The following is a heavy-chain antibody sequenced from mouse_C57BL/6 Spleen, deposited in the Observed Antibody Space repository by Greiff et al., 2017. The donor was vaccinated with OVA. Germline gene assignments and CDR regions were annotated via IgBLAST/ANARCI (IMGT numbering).Heavy chain of an antibody. J-gene: IGHJ2*01. CDR2: ISGGGGNT. V-gene: IGHV5-9*01. CDR1: GFTFSSYT. Sequence: EVKVVESGGGLVKPGGSLKLSCAASGFTFSSYTMSWVRQTPEKRLEWVATISGGGGNTYYPDSVTGRFTISRDNAKNTLYLQMSSLRSEDTALYYCARTIYFYFDYWGQGTTLTVSS. CDR3: ARTIYFYFDY. D-gene: IGHD2-1*01.